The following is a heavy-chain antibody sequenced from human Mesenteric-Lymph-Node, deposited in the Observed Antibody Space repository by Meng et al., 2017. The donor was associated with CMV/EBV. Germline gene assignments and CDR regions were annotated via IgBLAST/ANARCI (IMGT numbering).Heavy chain of an antibody. CDR2: MLYSGST. CDR3: ARGRLGTFASVTTSIYGMDV. J-gene: IGHJ6*02. V-gene: IGHV4-39*07. Sequence: SRYYWAWIRQPPGKGLEWIGNMLYSGSTYFNPSLKSRVTISLDTSKNQFSLRLRSVTAADTAVYYCARGRLGTFASVTTSIYGMDVWGQGTTVTVSS. CDR1: SRYY. D-gene: IGHD4-11*01.